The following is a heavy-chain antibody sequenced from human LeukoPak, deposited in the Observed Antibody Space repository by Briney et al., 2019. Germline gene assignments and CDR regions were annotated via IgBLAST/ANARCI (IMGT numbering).Heavy chain of an antibody. V-gene: IGHV4-59*02. D-gene: IGHD2-15*01. J-gene: IGHJ4*02. CDR1: GGSVSTYY. Sequence: SETLSLTCTVSGGSVSTYYWSWIRQPPGKGLEWIGYIYYTGSTNYNPSLKSRVTVSVDTSKNQFSLNLSSVTAADTAVYFCARGGGYYFDYWGQGVLVTVSS. CDR3: ARGGGYYFDY. CDR2: IYYTGST.